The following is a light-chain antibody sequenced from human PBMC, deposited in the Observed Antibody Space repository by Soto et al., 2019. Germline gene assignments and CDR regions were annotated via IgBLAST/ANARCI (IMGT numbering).Light chain of an antibody. CDR2: EVN. Sequence: SVLTQPPSASGSRGQSVTISCTGTISDVGGYNYVAWYQQHPGKAPKLMIYEVNKRPSGVPDRFSGSKSGSTASLTVSGLQAEYEADYYCSSYAGSSTYVFGTGTKVTVL. CDR1: ISDVGGYNY. V-gene: IGLV2-8*01. J-gene: IGLJ1*01. CDR3: SSYAGSSTYV.